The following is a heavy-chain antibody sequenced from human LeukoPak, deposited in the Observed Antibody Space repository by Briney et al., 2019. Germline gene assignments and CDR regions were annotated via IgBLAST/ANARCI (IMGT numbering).Heavy chain of an antibody. D-gene: IGHD3-9*01. CDR2: IYSDGST. CDR1: GLTVSSNY. V-gene: IGHV3-53*01. J-gene: IGHJ4*02. CDR3: ASGRTGYHYFDY. Sequence: GGSLGLSCEASGLTVSSNYMSWVRQAPGKGLEWVSVIYSDGSTFYVDSVKGRFTISRDNSKNTLYLQMNSLRAEDTAVYYCASGRTGYHYFDYWGQGTLVSVPS.